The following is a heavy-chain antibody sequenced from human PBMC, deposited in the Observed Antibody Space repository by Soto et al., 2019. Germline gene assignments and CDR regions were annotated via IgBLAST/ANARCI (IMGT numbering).Heavy chain of an antibody. CDR2: ISPMFGAA. Sequence: QVQLVQSGAEMKKPGSSVKVSCQSSGGTFNTYAMNWVRQAPGQGPEWMGDISPMFGAANYAPKFQGRVTITADESTGTSYMQVGSLTSEDTALYSCAREVQVHTPAFVYWGQGTLVIVSS. CDR1: GGTFNTYA. J-gene: IGHJ4*02. D-gene: IGHD3-10*01. V-gene: IGHV1-69*19. CDR3: AREVQVHTPAFVY.